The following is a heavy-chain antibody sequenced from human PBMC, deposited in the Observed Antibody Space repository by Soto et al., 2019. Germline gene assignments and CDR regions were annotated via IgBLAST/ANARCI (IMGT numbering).Heavy chain of an antibody. CDR3: ARDLGYCSGGWCYPYFYGS. CDR1: GGSISSSSYY. Sequence: PLETLSLTCTVSGGSISSSSYYWGWIRQPPGKGLEWIGSIYYSGSTYYNPSLKRRFTISLDKSKNQISLTLTSATAADTAVYYRARDLGYCSGGWCYPYFYGSWGQGTLVTVSS. J-gene: IGHJ4*02. CDR2: IYYSGST. V-gene: IGHV4-39*07. D-gene: IGHD2-15*01.